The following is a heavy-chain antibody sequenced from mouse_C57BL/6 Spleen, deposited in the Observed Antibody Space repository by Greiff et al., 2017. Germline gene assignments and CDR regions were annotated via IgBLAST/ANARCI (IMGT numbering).Heavy chain of an antibody. CDR3: ARGVSYYYGRYFDV. J-gene: IGHJ1*03. D-gene: IGHD1-1*01. Sequence: QVQLQQPGAELVRPGSSVKLSCKASGYTFTSYWMDWVKQRPGQGLEWIGNIYPSDSETHYNQKFKDKATLTVDKSSSTAYMQLSSLTSENSAVYYGARGVSYYYGRYFDVWGKGTTVTVSS. CDR1: GYTFTSYW. V-gene: IGHV1-61*01. CDR2: IYPSDSET.